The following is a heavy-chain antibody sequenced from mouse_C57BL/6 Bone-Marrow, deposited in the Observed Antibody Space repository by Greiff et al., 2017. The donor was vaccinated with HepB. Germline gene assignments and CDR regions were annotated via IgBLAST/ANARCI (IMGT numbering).Heavy chain of an antibody. Sequence: DVKLQESGAELVRPGASVKLSCTASGFNIKDDYMHWVKQRPEQGLEWIGWIDPENGDTEYASKFQGKATITAVTSSNTAYLQLSSLTSEDTAVYYCTTFYNLFDYWGQGTTLTVSS. V-gene: IGHV14-4*01. CDR3: TTFYNLFDY. CDR2: IDPENGDT. D-gene: IGHD1-3*01. J-gene: IGHJ2*01. CDR1: GFNIKDDY.